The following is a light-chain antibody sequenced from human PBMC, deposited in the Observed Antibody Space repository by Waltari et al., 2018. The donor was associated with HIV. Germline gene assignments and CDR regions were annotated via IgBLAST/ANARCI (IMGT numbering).Light chain of an antibody. J-gene: IGKJ2*01. CDR2: DAS. Sequence: EIVLTQSPATLSLSPGERATLSCRASQSVSIYLAWYQQKAGQPPRLLIYDASNRATAIPARFSGSGSGTDFTLTISSLEPEDFAVYYCQQRSRWPPAYTFGQGTKLEIK. CDR1: QSVSIY. V-gene: IGKV3-11*01. CDR3: QQRSRWPPAYT.